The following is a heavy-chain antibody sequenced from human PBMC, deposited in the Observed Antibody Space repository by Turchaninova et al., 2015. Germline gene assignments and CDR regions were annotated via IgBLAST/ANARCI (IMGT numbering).Heavy chain of an antibody. Sequence: ESGPGLVKPSGTLSLTCAVSGGYINSDNWWSWVRQAPGKGLEWIGEIYHIGATNYNPSLKSRVTVSVDKSKNQFSLTLTSVTAADTAMYYCAKSYTSHSPFDSWGQGTLVTVSS. J-gene: IGHJ4*02. CDR2: IYHIGAT. V-gene: IGHV4-4*02. CDR1: GGYINSDNW. CDR3: AKSYTSHSPFDS. D-gene: IGHD2-2*01.